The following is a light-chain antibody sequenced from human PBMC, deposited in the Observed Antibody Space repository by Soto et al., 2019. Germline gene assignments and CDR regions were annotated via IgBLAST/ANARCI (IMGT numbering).Light chain of an antibody. J-gene: IGLJ2*01. CDR2: DNN. V-gene: IGLV1-51*01. Sequence: QSVLTQPPSVSAAPGQKVTISCSGSSSNIGNNYVSWYQQLPGTAPKLLIYDNNKRPSGIPDRFSGSKSGTSATLAITGLRTGDEADYYCGTWDSSLSADVVFGGGTKLTVL. CDR1: SSNIGNNY. CDR3: GTWDSSLSADVV.